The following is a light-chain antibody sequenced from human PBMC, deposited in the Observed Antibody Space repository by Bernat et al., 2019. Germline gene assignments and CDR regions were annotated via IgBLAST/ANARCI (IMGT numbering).Light chain of an antibody. CDR1: SSNMGADYD. J-gene: IGLJ3*02. Sequence: QSVLTQPPSVSGAPGQSVAISCTGDSSNMGADYDVHWYQLLPGTAPKLLISANTNRPSGVPARCSASRAGTSASLATAGLQAEDEGDYFCRCDTTGRSGRGVFGGGTKLTGL. CDR3: RCDTTGRSGRGV. CDR2: ANT. V-gene: IGLV1-40*01.